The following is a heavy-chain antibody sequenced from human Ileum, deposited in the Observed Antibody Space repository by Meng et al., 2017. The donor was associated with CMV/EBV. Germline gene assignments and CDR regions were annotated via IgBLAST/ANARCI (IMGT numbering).Heavy chain of an antibody. Sequence: GESLKISCAASGFTFSSYSMNWVRQAPGKGLEWVSSISSSSSYIYYADSVKGRFTISRDNAKNSLYLQMNSLRAEDTAVYYCARGYCSSTSCYWYFYYYGMAVWGQGTMVTVSS. CDR3: ARGYCSSTSCYWYFYYYGMAV. J-gene: IGHJ6*02. D-gene: IGHD2-2*01. CDR2: ISSSSSYI. V-gene: IGHV3-21*01. CDR1: GFTFSSYS.